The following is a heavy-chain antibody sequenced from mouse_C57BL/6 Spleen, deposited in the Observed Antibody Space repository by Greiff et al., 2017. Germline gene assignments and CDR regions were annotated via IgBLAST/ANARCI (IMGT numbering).Heavy chain of an antibody. CDR3: ARHGGYYLDY. Sequence: EVKLMESGGDLVKPGGSLKLSCEASGFTFSSYGMSWVRQTPDQRLEWVATISSAGSYTNYPDSVKGRFTISSDNAKNTLYLQMSSLKSEDTAMSYCARHGGYYLDYWGQGTTLTVSS. V-gene: IGHV5-6*01. CDR1: GFTFSSYG. D-gene: IGHD1-1*02. CDR2: ISSAGSYT. J-gene: IGHJ2*01.